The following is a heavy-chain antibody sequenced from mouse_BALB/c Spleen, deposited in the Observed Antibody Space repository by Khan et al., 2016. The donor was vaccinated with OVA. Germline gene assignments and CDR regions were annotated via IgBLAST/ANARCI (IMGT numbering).Heavy chain of an antibody. V-gene: IGHV2-6-4*01. D-gene: IGHD2-14*01. CDR1: GFSLSRYN. CDR3: ARAYYRYDGYDAMDF. J-gene: IGHJ4*01. CDR2: IWAGGGT. Sequence: QVQLQQSGPGLVAPSQSLSITCTVSGFSLSRYNIHWVRQPPGKGLEWLGMIWAGGGTDYNSTLKSRLNISKDNSKSQVFLKMNSLQTDDTAMYYCARAYYRYDGYDAMDFWGQGTSVTVSS.